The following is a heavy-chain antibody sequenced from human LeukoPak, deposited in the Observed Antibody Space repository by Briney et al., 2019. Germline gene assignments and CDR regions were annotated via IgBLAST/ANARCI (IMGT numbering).Heavy chain of an antibody. D-gene: IGHD5-24*01. V-gene: IGHV4-59*08. CDR3: ARHVRSGYNLLDY. Sequence: SETLSLTCAVSGYFISSGYYWSWIRQSPGKGLEWIGYIYFSGSSNYNPSLKSRVTMSVDTSKNQFSLRLNSVTAADTAVYYCARHVRSGYNLLDYWGQGTLVTVSS. J-gene: IGHJ4*02. CDR2: IYFSGSS. CDR1: GYFISSGYY.